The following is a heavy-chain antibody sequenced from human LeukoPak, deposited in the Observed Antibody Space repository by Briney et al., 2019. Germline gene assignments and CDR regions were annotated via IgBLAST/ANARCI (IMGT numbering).Heavy chain of an antibody. CDR2: IYYRGNT. Sequence: GSLRLSCVGSGFTFSSYSMNWVRQPPGKGLEWIGSIYYRGNTYYNPSLKSRVTISIDTSKNQFSLKLSSVTAADTAVYYCLGDFDLDYWGQGTLVTVSS. D-gene: IGHD3-9*01. J-gene: IGHJ4*02. CDR1: GFTFSSYSMN. V-gene: IGHV4-59*05. CDR3: LGDFDLDY.